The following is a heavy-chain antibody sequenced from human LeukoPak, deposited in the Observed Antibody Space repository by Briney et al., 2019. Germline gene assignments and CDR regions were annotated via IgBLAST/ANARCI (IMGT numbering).Heavy chain of an antibody. CDR3: AKDQVYSSSFADY. J-gene: IGHJ4*02. D-gene: IGHD6-13*01. V-gene: IGHV3-9*01. CDR2: ISWNSGSI. CDR1: GFTFDDYA. Sequence: PGGSLRLSCAASGFTFDDYAMHWVRQAPGKGLEWVSGISWNSGSIGYADSVKGRFTVSRDNAKNSLYLQMNSLRAEDTAVYHCAKDQVYSSSFADYWGQGTLVTVSS.